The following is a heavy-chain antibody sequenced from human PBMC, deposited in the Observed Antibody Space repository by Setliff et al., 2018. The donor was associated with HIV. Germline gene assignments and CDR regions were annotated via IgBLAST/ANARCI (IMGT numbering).Heavy chain of an antibody. CDR2: ISPNSGGT. V-gene: IGHV1-2*06. J-gene: IGHJ4*02. D-gene: IGHD2-2*01. CDR3: ARDHLYFCSSTSCSFLDY. Sequence: ASVKVSCKTSGYTFPDYYLHWVRQAPGQGLEWMGRISPNSGGTNYAQKFQGRVTMTRDTSINTVYMELSSLRSDDTAVYYCARDHLYFCSSTSCSFLDYWGQGTLVTVSS. CDR1: GYTFPDYY.